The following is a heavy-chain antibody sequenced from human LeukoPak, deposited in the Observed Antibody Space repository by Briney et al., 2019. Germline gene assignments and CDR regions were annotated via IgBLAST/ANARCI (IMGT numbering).Heavy chain of an antibody. CDR2: IYYSGST. CDR3: ASYHYYDSSGYYVRAFDI. D-gene: IGHD3-22*01. CDR1: GGSISSGSYY. Sequence: SETLSLTCTVSGGSISSGSYYWGWIRQPPGKGLEWIGSIYYSGSTYYNPSLKSRVTISVDTSKNQFSLKLSSVTAADTAVYYCASYHYYDSSGYYVRAFDIWGQGTMVTVSS. V-gene: IGHV4-39*01. J-gene: IGHJ3*02.